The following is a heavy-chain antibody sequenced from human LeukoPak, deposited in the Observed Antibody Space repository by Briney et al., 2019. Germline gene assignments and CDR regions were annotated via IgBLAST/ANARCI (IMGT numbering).Heavy chain of an antibody. J-gene: IGHJ4*02. CDR1: GYSISSGYY. Sequence: SETLSLTCTVSGYSISSGYYWGWIRQPPGKGLEWIGSVDHSGGSYYNPSLKSRLTMSVDTSKNQFSLKLSSVTAADTAVYYCARTYDFWSGYWSFDYWGQGTLVTVSS. CDR2: VDHSGGS. V-gene: IGHV4-38-2*02. CDR3: ARTYDFWSGYWSFDY. D-gene: IGHD3-3*01.